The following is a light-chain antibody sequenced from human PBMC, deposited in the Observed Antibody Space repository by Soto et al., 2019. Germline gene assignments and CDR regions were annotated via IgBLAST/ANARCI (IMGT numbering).Light chain of an antibody. Sequence: QSALTQPASVSGSPGQSITISCTGTSSDIGASDYVSWYQQHPDKAPKLIIYNVNYRPSGISSRFSGSKSGNTASLTISGLQAEDEGDYFRSSYALFGGGTKVTVL. CDR1: SSDIGASDY. V-gene: IGLV2-14*03. CDR2: NVN. CDR3: SSYAL. J-gene: IGLJ2*01.